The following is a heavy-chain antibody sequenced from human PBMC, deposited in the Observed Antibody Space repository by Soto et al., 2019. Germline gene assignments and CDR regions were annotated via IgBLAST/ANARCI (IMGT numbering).Heavy chain of an antibody. CDR2: IYATGTT. CDR3: ARVAADLARGMDV. Sequence: SETLSLTCTVSGASISGFYWSWIRKSAGKGLEWIGRIYATGTTDYNPSLKSRVMMSVDTSKKQFSLKLRSVTAADTAVYYCARVAADLARGMDVWGQGTTVTVS. V-gene: IGHV4-4*07. J-gene: IGHJ6*02. D-gene: IGHD5-12*01. CDR1: GASISGFY.